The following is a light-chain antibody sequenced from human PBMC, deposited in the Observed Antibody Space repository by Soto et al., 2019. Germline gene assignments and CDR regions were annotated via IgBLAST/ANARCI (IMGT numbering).Light chain of an antibody. CDR2: EVN. CDR1: TSDVGNNRY. V-gene: IGLV2-14*01. CDR3: ASFRSGTILV. Sequence: QSALTQPASVSGSPGQSITISCTGATSDVGNNRYLSWYQHSPGKAPRLLIYEVNNRPSGVSRRFSGSKAGNTASLTISGLLDDDEADYFCASFRSGTILVFGSGTKLTVL. J-gene: IGLJ1*01.